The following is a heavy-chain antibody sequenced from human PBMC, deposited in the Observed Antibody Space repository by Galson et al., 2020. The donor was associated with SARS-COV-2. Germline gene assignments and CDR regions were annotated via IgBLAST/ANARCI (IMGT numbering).Heavy chain of an antibody. CDR3: ARGDCWSGMVLGDYYYYYMDA. Sequence: SVKVSCKASGGTFSSYAISWVRQAPGQGLEWMGGIIPIFGTANYAQKFQGRVTITADESTSTAYMELSSLRSEDTAVYYCARGDCWSGMVLGDYYYYYMDAWGKGTTVTVSS. CDR2: IIPIFGTA. J-gene: IGHJ6*03. D-gene: IGHD3-3*01. V-gene: IGHV1-69*13. CDR1: GGTFSSYA.